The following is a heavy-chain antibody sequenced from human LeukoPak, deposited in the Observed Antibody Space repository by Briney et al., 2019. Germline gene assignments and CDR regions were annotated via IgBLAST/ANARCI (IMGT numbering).Heavy chain of an antibody. D-gene: IGHD5-24*01. V-gene: IGHV1-69*13. CDR3: ARGAVEMATMEAFDI. J-gene: IGHJ3*02. CDR2: IIPIFGTA. CDR1: GGTFSSYA. Sequence: GASVKVSCKASGGTFSSYAISWVRQAPGQRLEWMGGIIPIFGTANYAQKFQGRVTTTADESTSTAYMELSSLRSEDTAVYYCARGAVEMATMEAFDIWGQGTMVTVSS.